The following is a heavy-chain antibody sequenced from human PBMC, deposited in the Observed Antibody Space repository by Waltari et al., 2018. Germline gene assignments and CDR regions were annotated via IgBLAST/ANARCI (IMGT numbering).Heavy chain of an antibody. Sequence: EVQLVESGGGLVKPGGSLRLSCAASGFIFADAWMTWLRQAPGKGRGWVGRIKSKTNGGTAEYAAPVKGRVTISRDESKNMVYLQMNSLKTEDTAVYYGVGSRNHDWFDPCGQGTLVTVSS. CDR2: IKSKTNGGTA. CDR3: VGSRNHDWFDP. D-gene: IGHD3-10*01. J-gene: IGHJ5*02. CDR1: GFIFADAW. V-gene: IGHV3-15*01.